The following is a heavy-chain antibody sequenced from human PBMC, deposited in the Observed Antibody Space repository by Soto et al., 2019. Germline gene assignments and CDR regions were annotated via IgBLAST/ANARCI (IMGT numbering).Heavy chain of an antibody. CDR1: GGSFSGYY. CDR3: ATNSYSSGWYLYYFDY. Sequence: LSLTCAVYGGSFSGYYWSWIRQPPGKGLEWIGEINHSGSTNYNPSLKSRVTISVDTSKNQFSLKLSSVTAADTAVYYCATNSYSSGWYLYYFDYWGQGTLVTVSS. V-gene: IGHV4-34*01. D-gene: IGHD6-19*01. CDR2: INHSGST. J-gene: IGHJ4*02.